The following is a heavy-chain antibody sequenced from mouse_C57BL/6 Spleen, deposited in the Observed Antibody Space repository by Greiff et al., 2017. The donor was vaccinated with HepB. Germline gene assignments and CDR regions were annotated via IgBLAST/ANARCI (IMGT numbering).Heavy chain of an antibody. J-gene: IGHJ4*01. V-gene: IGHV1-39*01. CDR3: ARGGSGSTGLYYYAMDY. CDR2: INPNYGTT. D-gene: IGHD4-1*02. Sequence: VQLQQSGPELVKPGASVKISCKASGYSFTDYNMNWVKQSNGKSLEWIGVINPNYGTTSYNQKFKGKATLTVDQSSSTANMQLNRLTSEDSAVYYCARGGSGSTGLYYYAMDYWGQGTSVTVSS. CDR1: GYSFTDYN.